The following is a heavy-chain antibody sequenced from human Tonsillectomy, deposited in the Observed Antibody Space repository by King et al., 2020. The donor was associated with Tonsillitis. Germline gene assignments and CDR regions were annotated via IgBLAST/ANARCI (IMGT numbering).Heavy chain of an antibody. CDR1: GGSFSGYY. V-gene: IGHV4-34*01. Sequence: VQLQQWGAGLLKPSETLSLTCAVSGGSFSGYYWSWIRQPPGKGLEWIGEINHSGSTNYNPSLKSRVTVSVDTSKNQVSLKLNSVTAADTAVYYCAIIVVMVTTLDALDIWGQGTMVTVSS. J-gene: IGHJ3*02. D-gene: IGHD5-24*01. CDR3: AIIVVMVTTLDALDI. CDR2: INHSGST.